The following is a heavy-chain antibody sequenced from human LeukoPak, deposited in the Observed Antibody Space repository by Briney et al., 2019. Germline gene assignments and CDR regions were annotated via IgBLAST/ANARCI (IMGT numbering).Heavy chain of an antibody. CDR3: ARASAGYSSGWYGGAFDI. CDR2: IKQDGSEK. CDR1: GFTFSSYW. J-gene: IGHJ3*02. D-gene: IGHD6-19*01. V-gene: IGHV3-7*01. Sequence: GGTLRLSCAASGFTFSSYWMSWVRQAPGKALEWVANIKQDGSEKYYVDSVKGRFTISRDNAKNSLYLQMNSLRAEDTAVYYCARASAGYSSGWYGGAFDIWGKGTMVTVSS.